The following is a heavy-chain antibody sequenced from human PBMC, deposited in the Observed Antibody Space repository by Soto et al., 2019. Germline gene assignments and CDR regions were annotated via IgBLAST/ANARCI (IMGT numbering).Heavy chain of an antibody. Sequence: PSETLSLTCSVSGGSLSNYFWSWIRQSPGKGLEWIGYIYSSGRTDYNPSLKSRATISIDTSKNQLSLKLSSVTAADTAVYYCVGGIISWRFDYWAQGTLVTV. V-gene: IGHV4-59*12. CDR2: IYSSGRT. D-gene: IGHD6-13*01. J-gene: IGHJ4*02. CDR1: GGSLSNYF. CDR3: VGGIISWRFDY.